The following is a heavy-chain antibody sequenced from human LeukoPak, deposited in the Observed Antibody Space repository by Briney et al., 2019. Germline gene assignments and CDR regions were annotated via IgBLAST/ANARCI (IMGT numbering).Heavy chain of an antibody. CDR2: IGTAGDT. D-gene: IGHD3-3*01. CDR1: GFTFSSYD. V-gene: IGHV3-13*01. J-gene: IGHJ3*02. CDR3: AKGLVIDAFDI. Sequence: GGSLRLSCAASGFTFSSYDMHWVRQATGKGLEWVSAIGTAGDTYYPGSVKGRFTISRENAKNSLYLQMNSLRAEDTALYYCAKGLVIDAFDIWGQGTMVTVSS.